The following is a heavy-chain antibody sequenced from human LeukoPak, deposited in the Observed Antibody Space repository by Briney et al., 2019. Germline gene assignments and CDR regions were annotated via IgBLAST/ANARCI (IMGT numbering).Heavy chain of an antibody. CDR3: ARGGITEISDY. V-gene: IGHV4-59*11. CDR1: GGSISSHY. CDR2: IYYSGST. D-gene: IGHD1-14*01. Sequence: SETLSLTCTVSGGSISSHYWSWIRQPPGKGLEWIGYIYYSGSTNYNPSLKSRVTISVDTSKNQFSLKLSSVTAADTAVYYCARGGITEISDYWGQGTLVTVSS. J-gene: IGHJ4*02.